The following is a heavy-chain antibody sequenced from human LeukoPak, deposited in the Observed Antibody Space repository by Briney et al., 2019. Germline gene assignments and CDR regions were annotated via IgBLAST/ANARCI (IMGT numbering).Heavy chain of an antibody. CDR2: ISWDSSSI. CDR1: EFTFDDYA. Sequence: GRSLRLSCAASEFTFDDYAMHWVRQAPGRGLEWVSGISWDSSSITYADSVKGRFTISRDNAKNSLYLQMNSLRAEDTALYYCAIFGVVITEVDYWGQGTLVTVSS. V-gene: IGHV3-9*01. D-gene: IGHD3-3*01. J-gene: IGHJ4*02. CDR3: AIFGVVITEVDY.